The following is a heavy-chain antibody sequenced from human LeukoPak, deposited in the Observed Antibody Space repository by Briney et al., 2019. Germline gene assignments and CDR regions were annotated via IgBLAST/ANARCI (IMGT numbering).Heavy chain of an antibody. D-gene: IGHD6-19*01. J-gene: IGHJ4*02. CDR3: ARDGWAGTDY. Sequence: SETLSLTCTVSGGSISSGSYYWSWIRQPAGKGLEWIGRIYTSGSTNYNPSLKSRVTISVDTSKNQFSLRLSSVTAADTAVYYCARDGWAGTDYWGQGTLVTVSS. CDR1: GGSISSGSYY. CDR2: IYTSGST. V-gene: IGHV4-61*02.